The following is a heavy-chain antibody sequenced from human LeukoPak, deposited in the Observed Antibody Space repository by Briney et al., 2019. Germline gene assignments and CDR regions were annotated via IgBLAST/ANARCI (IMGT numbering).Heavy chain of an antibody. V-gene: IGHV3-33*01. CDR3: ASPRSGWFGELLDYYYGMDV. CDR2: IWYDGSNK. J-gene: IGHJ6*02. D-gene: IGHD3-10*01. CDR1: GFTFSSYG. Sequence: GGSLRLSCAASGFTFSSYGMHWVRQAPGKGLEWVAVIWYDGSNKYYADSVKGRFTISRDNSKNTLYLQMNSLRAEDTAVYYCASPRSGWFGELLDYYYGMDVWGQGTTVTVSS.